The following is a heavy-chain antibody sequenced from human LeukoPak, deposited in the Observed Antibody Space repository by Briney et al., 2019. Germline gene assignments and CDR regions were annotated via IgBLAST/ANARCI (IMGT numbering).Heavy chain of an antibody. CDR1: GGSITSHY. CDR2: MYYSGFS. D-gene: IGHD2-15*01. J-gene: IGHJ6*03. V-gene: IGHV4-59*11. CDR3: ARDAIDGGYYMDV. Sequence: RSSETLSLTCTVSGGSITSHYWSWIRQPPGKGLEWIGYMYYSGFSNYNPSLKSRVTISIDTSKNQFSLKLSSVTAADTAVYYCARDAIDGGYYMDVWGRGTTVTVSS.